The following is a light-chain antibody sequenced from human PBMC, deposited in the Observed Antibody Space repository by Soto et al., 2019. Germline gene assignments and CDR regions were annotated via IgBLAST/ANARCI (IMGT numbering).Light chain of an antibody. CDR1: QSINTY. CDR3: QQGDSTPYT. Sequence: DIQMTQSPSSLSASVGDRVTITCRTSQSINTYLNWYQQKPGKAPNLLIYTTSHLHSGVPSRSSGSGSGTDFTLTISSLQPEDFATYFCQQGDSTPYTFGQGTTLEIK. V-gene: IGKV1-39*01. J-gene: IGKJ2*01. CDR2: TTS.